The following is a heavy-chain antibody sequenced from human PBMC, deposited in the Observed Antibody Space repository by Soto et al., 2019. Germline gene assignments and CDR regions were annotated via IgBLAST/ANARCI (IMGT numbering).Heavy chain of an antibody. CDR3: ARDRVLVGSVFGVPGGWFEA. D-gene: IGHD3-3*01. CDR1: GGSINSRDYF. J-gene: IGHJ5*02. Sequence: QVHLQESGPGLVKPSQTLSLTCTVSGGSINSRDYFWTWIRQPPGEGLEWIGYVSYIGSTYYNPSLKSRLSISIDTSKNLFSLKLNSLTAADTAVYYCARDRVLVGSVFGVPGGWFEAWCPGTLVTVSS. CDR2: VSYIGST. V-gene: IGHV4-30-4*01.